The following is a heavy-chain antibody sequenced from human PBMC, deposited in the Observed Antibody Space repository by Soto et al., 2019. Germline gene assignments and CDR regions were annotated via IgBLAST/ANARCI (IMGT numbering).Heavy chain of an antibody. CDR3: ARVRIVGAREIEF. V-gene: IGHV1-18*04. D-gene: IGHD1-26*01. CDR2: ISGYNGDI. J-gene: IGHJ4*02. Sequence: QVHLVQSGGEVKKPGASVKVSCKASGYTFNRHGITWVRQAPGQGLEWMGWISGYNGDINYEQKFQGRVTLSSDTLTSTVYLELKSLRCDDTAVYYCARVRIVGAREIEFWGQGALVTVSS. CDR1: GYTFNRHG.